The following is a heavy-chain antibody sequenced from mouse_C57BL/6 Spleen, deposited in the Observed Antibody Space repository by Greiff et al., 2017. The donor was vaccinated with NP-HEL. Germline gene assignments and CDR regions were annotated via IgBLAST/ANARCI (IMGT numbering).Heavy chain of an antibody. Sequence: EVQLQESGAELVRPGASVKLSCTASGFNIKDDYMHWVKQRPEQGLEWIGWIDPENGDTEYASKFQGKATITADTSSNTAYLQLSSLTSEDTAVYYCTTNYGNYLHWGQGTTLTVSS. CDR3: TTNYGNYLH. V-gene: IGHV14-4*01. CDR2: IDPENGDT. J-gene: IGHJ2*01. CDR1: GFNIKDDY. D-gene: IGHD2-1*01.